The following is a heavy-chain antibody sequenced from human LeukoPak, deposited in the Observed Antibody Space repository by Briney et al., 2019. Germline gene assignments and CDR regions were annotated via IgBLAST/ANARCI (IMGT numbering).Heavy chain of an antibody. V-gene: IGHV4-34*01. D-gene: IGHD2-2*02. CDR2: ISHSGRT. Sequence: SETLSLTCTVSGGSIRSDYWSWVRQPPGKGVEWGGGISHSGRTNYNPYLKRGVNISLETSKKKISLKRSSVTAADTAVYYCAREGYCSSTNCYIFNYWGQGTLVTVSS. CDR3: AREGYCSSTNCYIFNY. CDR1: GGSIRSDY. J-gene: IGHJ4*02.